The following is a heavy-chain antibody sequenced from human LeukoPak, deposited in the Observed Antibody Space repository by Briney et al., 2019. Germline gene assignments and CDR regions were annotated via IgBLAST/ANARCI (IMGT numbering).Heavy chain of an antibody. CDR2: IKQDGSEK. Sequence: PGGSLRLSCAASGFTFSSYWMSWVRQAPGKGLEWVANIKQDGSEKYYVDSVKGRFTISRDDAKNSLYLQMNSLRAEDTAVYYCARARRGGSYRYYYYYMDVWGKGTTVTVSS. CDR3: ARARRGGSYRYYYYYMDV. CDR1: GFTFSSYW. J-gene: IGHJ6*03. D-gene: IGHD3-16*02. V-gene: IGHV3-7*01.